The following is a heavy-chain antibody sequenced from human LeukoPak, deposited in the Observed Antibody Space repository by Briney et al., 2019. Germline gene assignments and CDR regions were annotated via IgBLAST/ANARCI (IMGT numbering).Heavy chain of an antibody. CDR1: GGTFSSYA. CDR3: ARDRRDVGYGDHLDY. CDR2: INTNTGNP. J-gene: IGHJ4*02. V-gene: IGHV7-4-1*02. Sequence: ASVKVSCKASGGTFSSYAMNWVRQAPGQGLEWMGWINTNTGNPTYAQGFTGRFVFSLDTSVSTAYLQISSLKAEDTAVYYCARDRRDVGYGDHLDYWGQGTLVTVSS. D-gene: IGHD4-17*01.